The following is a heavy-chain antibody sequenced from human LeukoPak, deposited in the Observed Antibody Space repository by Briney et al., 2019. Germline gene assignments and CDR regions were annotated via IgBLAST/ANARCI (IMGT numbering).Heavy chain of an antibody. CDR1: GFTFSSYT. Sequence: GGSLRLSCAVSGFTFSSYTMIWVRQAPGKGLEWVSSISSSSISIYYADSVKGRFTTSRDNAKNSLHLQMTSLRAEDTAVYYCAREGNYYFDYWGQGTLVTVSS. CDR2: ISSSSISI. J-gene: IGHJ4*02. V-gene: IGHV3-21*01. D-gene: IGHD4-23*01. CDR3: AREGNYYFDY.